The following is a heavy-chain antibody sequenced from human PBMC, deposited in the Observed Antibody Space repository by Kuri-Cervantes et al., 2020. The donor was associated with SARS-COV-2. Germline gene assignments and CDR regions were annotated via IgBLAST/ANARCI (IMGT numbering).Heavy chain of an antibody. V-gene: IGHV4-39*07. Sequence: GSLRLSCNVSGDSIRASSYYWGWFRQSPGKGLEWIGEINHSGSTNYNPSLKSRVTISVDTSKNQFSLKLSSVTAADTAVYYCARNAPPPSQYCSSTSCYGGYYFDYWGQGTLVTVSS. J-gene: IGHJ4*02. CDR2: INHSGST. CDR1: GDSIRASSYY. D-gene: IGHD2-2*01. CDR3: ARNAPPPSQYCSSTSCYGGYYFDY.